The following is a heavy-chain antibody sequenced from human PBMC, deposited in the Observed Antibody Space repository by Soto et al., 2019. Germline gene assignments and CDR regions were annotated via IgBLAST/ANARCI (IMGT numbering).Heavy chain of an antibody. CDR1: GFSLNTGGVG. Sequence: QITLKESGPTVVKPTQTLTLTCSLSGFSLNTGGVGVGWSRQPPGKALEWLAVIYWDDDKSWHPSLRDRLTINRDASDDQVVLTVTNMDPVDTGTYYCARRRGGFGGGWTTPYFDYWGQGTLVTVSS. CDR3: ARRRGGFGGGWTTPYFDY. D-gene: IGHD6-19*01. J-gene: IGHJ4*02. CDR2: IYWDDDK. V-gene: IGHV2-5*02.